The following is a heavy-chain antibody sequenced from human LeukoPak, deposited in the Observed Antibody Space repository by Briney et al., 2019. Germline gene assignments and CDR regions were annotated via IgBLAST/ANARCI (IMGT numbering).Heavy chain of an antibody. CDR3: ARFPSLLPFDY. V-gene: IGHV1-2*02. J-gene: IGHJ4*02. CDR1: GYTFTGYY. CDR2: INPNNGGT. Sequence: ASVKVSCKASGYTFTGYYMHWVRQAPEEGLEWMGWINPNNGGTNYAPKFQGRVTMTRDTSISTAYMELSSLRSDDTAVYYCARFPSLLPFDYWGQGTLVTASS. D-gene: IGHD1-26*01.